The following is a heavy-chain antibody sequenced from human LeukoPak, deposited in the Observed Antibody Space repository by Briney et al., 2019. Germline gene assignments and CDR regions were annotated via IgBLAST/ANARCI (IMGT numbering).Heavy chain of an antibody. V-gene: IGHV4-34*01. CDR3: ARVPYCSSTSCYPYYFDY. CDR1: GGSLSGYY. D-gene: IGHD2-2*01. CDR2: INHSGST. J-gene: IGHJ4*02. Sequence: SETLSLTCAVYGGSLSGYYWSWIRQPPGKGLEWIGEINHSGSTNYNPSLKSRVTISVDTSKNQFPLKLSSVTAADTAVYYCARVPYCSSTSCYPYYFDYWGQGTLVTVSS.